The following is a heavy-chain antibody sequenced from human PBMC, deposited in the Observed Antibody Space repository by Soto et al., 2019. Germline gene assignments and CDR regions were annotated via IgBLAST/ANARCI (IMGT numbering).Heavy chain of an antibody. Sequence: QLLQSGGCLVQPGGSLTLSCAASGFTFGTTDMSWVRQAPGEGLEWVSTIDGSGGITYYADSVKGRFTISRDNSRNTVYLQMNSLRGDDAALYYCVKNSGWFNTGSQGALVTVSS. CDR1: GFTFGTTD. D-gene: IGHD3-10*01. CDR2: IDGSGGIT. J-gene: IGHJ5*02. V-gene: IGHV3-23*01. CDR3: VKNSGWFNT.